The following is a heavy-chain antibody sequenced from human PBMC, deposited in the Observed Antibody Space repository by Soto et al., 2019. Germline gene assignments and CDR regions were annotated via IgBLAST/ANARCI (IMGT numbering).Heavy chain of an antibody. CDR1: GFSLSNARMG. CDR3: ARIGYDSSGYYSTHTWFDP. CDR2: IFSNDEK. D-gene: IGHD3-22*01. J-gene: IGHJ5*02. V-gene: IGHV2-26*01. Sequence: QVTLKESGPVLVKPTETLTLTCTVSGFSLSNARMGVSWIRQPPGKALEWLAHIFSNDEKSYITSLKSRLTISKDTSKSQVVLTMTNMDPVDTATYYCARIGYDSSGYYSTHTWFDPWGQGTLVTVSS.